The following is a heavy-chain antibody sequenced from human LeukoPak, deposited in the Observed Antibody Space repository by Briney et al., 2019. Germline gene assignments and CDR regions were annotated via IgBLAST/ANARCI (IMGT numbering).Heavy chain of an antibody. J-gene: IGHJ4*02. D-gene: IGHD3-22*01. Sequence: KSGGSLRLSCKGSGYSFTNYWIAWVRQMPGKGLEWMGIIYPTDSDTTYTPSFQGQVTISADMSISTAYLQWNTLQASDTAMYYCAKYSSGYPYPDYWGQGTLVTVSS. CDR2: IYPTDSDT. CDR1: GYSFTNYW. CDR3: AKYSSGYPYPDY. V-gene: IGHV5-51*01.